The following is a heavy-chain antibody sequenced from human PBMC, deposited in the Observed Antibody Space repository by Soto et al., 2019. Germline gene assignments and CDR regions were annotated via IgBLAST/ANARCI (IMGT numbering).Heavy chain of an antibody. V-gene: IGHV4-4*02. D-gene: IGHD3-3*01. J-gene: IGHJ4*02. CDR2: TSLGGTT. CDR3: ARNGGFSLDY. Sequence: TLSLTCAVSGGSIGSSNWWSWVRQPPGKGLEWVGETSLGGTTNYNPSLKSRVTISVDKAENQLSLKLSSVTAADTAVYYCARNGGFSLDYWGQGALVTVSS. CDR1: GGSIGSSNW.